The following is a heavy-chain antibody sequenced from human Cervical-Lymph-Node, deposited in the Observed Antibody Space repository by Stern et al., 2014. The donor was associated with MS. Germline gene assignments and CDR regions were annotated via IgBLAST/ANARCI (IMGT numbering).Heavy chain of an antibody. CDR3: TRPHDYGSGPYYLGF. J-gene: IGHJ4*02. V-gene: IGHV1-3*01. CDR2: VNPSNGYT. Sequence: VQLVQSGAEAKKPGASVKVSCKASENSFTNYVLHWLRQAPGQRLEWMGWVNPSNGYTHYSQKFQDRVPFITDESTRTVYMELSRRRAEDMAVYYCTRPHDYGSGPYYLGFWGQGTLVTVSS. CDR1: ENSFTNYV. D-gene: IGHD6-25*01.